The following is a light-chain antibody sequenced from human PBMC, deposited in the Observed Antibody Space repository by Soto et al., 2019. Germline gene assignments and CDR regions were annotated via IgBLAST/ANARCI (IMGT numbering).Light chain of an antibody. V-gene: IGKV3-11*01. J-gene: IGKJ1*01. Sequence: EIVLTQSPATLSLSPGERATLSGSASQSIGLAIAWYQHKPGQAPRLLIFDASQRATGIPARFRGSGSGTDFSLIISRLEPEDFAVYYWQQYSSSRTFGQGAKVDI. CDR2: DAS. CDR3: QQYSSSRT. CDR1: QSIGLA.